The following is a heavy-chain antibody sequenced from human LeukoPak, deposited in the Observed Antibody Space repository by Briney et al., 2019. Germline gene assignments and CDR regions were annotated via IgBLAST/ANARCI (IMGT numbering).Heavy chain of an antibody. CDR2: VSGSGGST. V-gene: IGHV3-23*01. CDR3: AKDMDTAMVFDY. J-gene: IGHJ4*02. Sequence: GGSLRLSCAASGFTFSSYAMSWVRQAPGNGLEWVSAVSGSGGSTYYADSVKGRFTISRDNSKNTLYLRMNSLRAEDTAVYYCAKDMDTAMVFDYWGQGTLVTVSS. D-gene: IGHD5-18*01. CDR1: GFTFSSYA.